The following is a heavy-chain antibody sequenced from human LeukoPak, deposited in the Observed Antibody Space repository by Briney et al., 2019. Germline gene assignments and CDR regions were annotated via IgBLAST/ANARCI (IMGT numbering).Heavy chain of an antibody. J-gene: IGHJ4*02. D-gene: IGHD3-10*01. CDR1: GGSINSRSYY. CDR2: IYYSGST. CDR3: ARRRRQYYGSGSPIGY. V-gene: IGHV4-39*07. Sequence: SETLSLTCTVSGGSINSRSYYWGWIRQSPGKGLEWIGSIYYSGSTYYNPSLKSRVAMSVDTSKNQFSLKLSSVTAADTAVYYCARRRRQYYGSGSPIGYWGQGTLVTVSS.